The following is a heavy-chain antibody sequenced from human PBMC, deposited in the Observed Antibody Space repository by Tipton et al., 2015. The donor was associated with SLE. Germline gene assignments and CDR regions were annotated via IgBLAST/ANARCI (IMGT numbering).Heavy chain of an antibody. CDR1: GVSVSSSDY. J-gene: IGHJ6*03. Sequence: TLSLTCTVSGVSVSSSDYWSWIRQPPGKGLEWIGYIYYSGSTNYNPSLKSRVTISVDTSKNQFSLKLSSVTAADTAVYYCARAGAGYYYYYYMDVWGKGTTVTVSS. CDR2: IYYSGST. V-gene: IGHV4-61*01. CDR3: ARAGAGYYYYYYMDV.